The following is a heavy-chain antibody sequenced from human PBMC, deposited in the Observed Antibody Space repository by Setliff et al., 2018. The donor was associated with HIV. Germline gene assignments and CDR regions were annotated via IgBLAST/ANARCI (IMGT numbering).Heavy chain of an antibody. CDR1: GGSFSGYC. V-gene: IGHV4-34*06. CDR2: IHNSGTT. J-gene: IGHJ5*02. CDR3: VRSNLEPTSRLFDP. Sequence: SETLSLTCAVYGGSFSGYCWSWIRQPPGKGPEWIGYIHNSGTTHYNPAFESRLIISLDMSNNRFSLNLASVTAAYTAVYYCVRSNLEPTSRLFDPWGPGTLVTVSS. D-gene: IGHD1-20*01.